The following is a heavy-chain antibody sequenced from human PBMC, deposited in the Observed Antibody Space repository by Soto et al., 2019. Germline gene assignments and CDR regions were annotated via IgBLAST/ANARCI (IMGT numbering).Heavy chain of an antibody. CDR1: GYTFTGYY. CDR2: INPNSGGT. J-gene: IGHJ6*03. D-gene: IGHD6-6*01. CDR3: ARAYSSSYYYYMDV. Sequence: ASVKVSCKASGYTFTGYYMHWVRQAPGQGLEWMGWINPNSGGTNYAQKFQGWVTMTRDTSISTAYMELSRLRSDDTAVYYCARAYSSSYYYYMDVWGKGTTVTVSS. V-gene: IGHV1-2*04.